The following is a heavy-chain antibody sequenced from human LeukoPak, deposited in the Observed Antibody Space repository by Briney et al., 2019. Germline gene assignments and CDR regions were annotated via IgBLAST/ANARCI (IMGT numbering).Heavy chain of an antibody. D-gene: IGHD1-26*01. J-gene: IGHJ4*02. CDR3: ARRLWYSGSSGYYFDL. Sequence: PETLSLTCAVSNASISSHYWSWVRHPPGKGLEYIGYINDSVSTKSNPSLKSRVTMSVDTSKNHFSLKVNSVTAADTAVYYCARRLWYSGSSGYYFDLWGQGTLVTVSS. V-gene: IGHV4-59*11. CDR1: NASISSHY. CDR2: INDSVST.